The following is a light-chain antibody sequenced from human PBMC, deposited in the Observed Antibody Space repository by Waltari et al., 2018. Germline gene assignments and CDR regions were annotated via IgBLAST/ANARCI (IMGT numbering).Light chain of an antibody. CDR1: QSISSY. V-gene: IGKV1-39*01. Sequence: DIQMTQSPSSLSASVEDRVTITCRASQSISSYLNWYQQKPGKAPKLLIYAASSLKSGVPSRFSGSGSGTDFTLTISSLQPEDFATYYCQQSYSTLITFGPGTKVDIK. CDR3: QQSYSTLIT. CDR2: AAS. J-gene: IGKJ3*01.